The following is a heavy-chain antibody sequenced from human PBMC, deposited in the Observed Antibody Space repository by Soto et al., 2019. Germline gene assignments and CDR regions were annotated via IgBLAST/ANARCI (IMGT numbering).Heavy chain of an antibody. CDR1: GGTFSNYV. Sequence: QVQLVQSGAEVKKPGSSVKVSCKASGGTFSNYVVNWVRQAPGQGLEWMGRIIPISGAANYAQKFQGRVTFTADKPTSTSYRERSTLRSEDTAVYYWATDMTGSTYPYFDLWGQGTQVTVSS. CDR2: IIPISGAA. CDR3: ATDMTGSTYPYFDL. V-gene: IGHV1-69*06. D-gene: IGHD1-7*01. J-gene: IGHJ4*02.